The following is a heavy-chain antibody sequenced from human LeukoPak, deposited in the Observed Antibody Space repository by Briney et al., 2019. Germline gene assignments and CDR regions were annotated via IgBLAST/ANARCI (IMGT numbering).Heavy chain of an antibody. J-gene: IGHJ3*02. CDR2: VDPDSGNT. D-gene: IGHD1-26*01. V-gene: IGHV1-8*03. CDR3: ARGEWELLGAFDI. CDR1: GYTFTIYD. Sequence: ASVTVSFTASGYTFTIYDIDWVWQATGQGLEWMGWVDPDSGNTGYAQKCQGRVTITRNTSRSTAYMELSSLRSEDSAVYYCARGEWELLGAFDIWGQGTMVTVSS.